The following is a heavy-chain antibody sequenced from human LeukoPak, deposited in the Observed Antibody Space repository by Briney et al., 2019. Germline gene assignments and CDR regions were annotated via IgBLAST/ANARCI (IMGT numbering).Heavy chain of an antibody. CDR2: IYSGGST. CDR3: ASQASRNYDATYYFDY. CDR1: GFTVSSNY. D-gene: IGHD3-22*01. Sequence: GGSLRLSCAASGFTVSSNYTSWVRQAPGKGLEWVSVIYSGGSTYYADSVKGRFTISRDNSKNTLYLQMNSLRAEDTAVYYCASQASRNYDATYYFDYWGQGTLVTVSS. V-gene: IGHV3-53*01. J-gene: IGHJ4*02.